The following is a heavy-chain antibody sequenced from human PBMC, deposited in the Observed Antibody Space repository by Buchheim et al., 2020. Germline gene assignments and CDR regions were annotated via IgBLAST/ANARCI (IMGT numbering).Heavy chain of an antibody. V-gene: IGHV3-15*01. J-gene: IGHJ4*02. CDR1: GFTFSNAW. CDR3: TSSSHQPSGLNDY. Sequence: EVRLVESGGGLVKPGGSLRLSCAASGFTFSNAWMSWVRQAPGKGLEWVGRINSKNDGGTTDYAAPVKGRFTISRDDSQDTLYLQMNSLKTEDTAVYYCTSSSHQPSGLNDYWGQGTL. D-gene: IGHD6-13*01. CDR2: INSKNDGGTT.